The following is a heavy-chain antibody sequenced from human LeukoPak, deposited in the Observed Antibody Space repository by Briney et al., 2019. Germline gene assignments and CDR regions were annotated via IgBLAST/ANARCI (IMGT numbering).Heavy chain of an antibody. CDR1: GGTFSSYA. J-gene: IGHJ6*04. CDR3: GREGGGDSGYDSGSYYSYGRAV. Sequence: SVKVSCKASGGTFSSYAISWVRQAPGQGLEWMGGIIPIFGTANYAQKFQGRVTITADESTSTAYMELSSLRSEDTAVYYCGREGGGDSGYDSGSYYSYGRAVGGKGTTVTFSS. D-gene: IGHD5-12*01. CDR2: IIPIFGTA. V-gene: IGHV1-69*13.